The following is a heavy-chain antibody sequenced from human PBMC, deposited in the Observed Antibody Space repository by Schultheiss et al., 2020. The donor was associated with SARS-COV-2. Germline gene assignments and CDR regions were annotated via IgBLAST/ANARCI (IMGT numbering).Heavy chain of an antibody. CDR1: GFTVSSNY. CDR3: TTDLYAYYYDSSVDY. D-gene: IGHD3-22*01. J-gene: IGHJ4*02. V-gene: IGHV3-7*01. CDR2: IKQDGSEK. Sequence: GGSLRLSCAASGFTVSSNYMSWVRQAPGKGLEWVANIKQDGSEKYYVDSVKGRFTISRDNAKNSLYLQMNSLRAEDTAVYYCTTDLYAYYYDSSVDYWGQGTLVTVSS.